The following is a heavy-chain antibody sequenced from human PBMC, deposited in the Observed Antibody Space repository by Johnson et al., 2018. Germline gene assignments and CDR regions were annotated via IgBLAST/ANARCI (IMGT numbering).Heavy chain of an antibody. CDR3: ARAVTVPYYYAMDV. J-gene: IGHJ6*02. D-gene: IGHD4-17*01. CDR1: GFTFSSYS. CDR2: ISSSSSTI. Sequence: VQLVESGGGLVESGKSLRLSCGASGFTFSSYSMNWVRQAPGKGLEWVSYISSSSSTIYYADSVKGRFTVSRDNAKESLYLQKNSLRDGDTAIYYCARAVTVPYYYAMDVWGQGTTVTVSS. V-gene: IGHV3-48*02.